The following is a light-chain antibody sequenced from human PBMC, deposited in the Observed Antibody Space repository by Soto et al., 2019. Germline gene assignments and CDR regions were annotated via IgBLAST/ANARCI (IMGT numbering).Light chain of an antibody. J-gene: IGKJ3*01. V-gene: IGKV3-20*01. CDR1: QSVSTNY. CDR2: GAS. Sequence: EIVLTQSPGTLSLSPGERATLSCRASQSVSTNYLAWYQQKAGQAPRRLIYGASSSATGIPDRFSGSGSGTDFTLTITRLEPEAFAVYYCQPYGSTPFTFGPGTKVYIK. CDR3: QPYGSTPFT.